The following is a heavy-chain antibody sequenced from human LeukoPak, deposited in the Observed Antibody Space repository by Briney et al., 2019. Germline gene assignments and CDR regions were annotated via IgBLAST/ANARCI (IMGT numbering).Heavy chain of an antibody. D-gene: IGHD3-3*01. CDR1: GYTFTGNY. J-gene: IGHJ4*02. Sequence: GASVKVSCKXSGYTFTGNYMHWVRQAPGQGLEWMGRINPNSGGTNYAQKFQGRATMTRDTSISTAYMELSRLRSDDTAVYYCAREDGDRGYYFDYWGQGTLVTVSS. CDR2: INPNSGGT. V-gene: IGHV1-2*06. CDR3: AREDGDRGYYFDY.